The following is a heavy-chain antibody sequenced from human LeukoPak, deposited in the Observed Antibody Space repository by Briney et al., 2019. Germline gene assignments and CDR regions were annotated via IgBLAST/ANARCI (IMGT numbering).Heavy chain of an antibody. V-gene: IGHV3-30-3*01. CDR3: ARETYDFWRYHYYYGMDV. Sequence: GGSLRLSCAASGFTFSSYAMHWVRQAPGKGLEWVAVISYDGSNKYYADSVKGRFTISRDNSKNTLYLQMNSLRAEDTAVYYCARETYDFWRYHYYYGMDVWGQGTTVTVSS. D-gene: IGHD3-3*01. CDR2: ISYDGSNK. CDR1: GFTFSSYA. J-gene: IGHJ6*02.